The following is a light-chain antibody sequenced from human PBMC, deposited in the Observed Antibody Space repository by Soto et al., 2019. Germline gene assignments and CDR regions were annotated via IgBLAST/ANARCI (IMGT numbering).Light chain of an antibody. Sequence: EIVLTQTPATLSLSPGERATLSCRASQSVSSYLAWYQQKPGQAPRLLIYDASNRATGIPDRFSGSGSGTDFTLTIRRLEPEDFAVYYCQHYSSSPTTFGQATK. J-gene: IGKJ1*01. CDR3: QHYSSSPTT. CDR1: QSVSSY. CDR2: DAS. V-gene: IGKV3-11*01.